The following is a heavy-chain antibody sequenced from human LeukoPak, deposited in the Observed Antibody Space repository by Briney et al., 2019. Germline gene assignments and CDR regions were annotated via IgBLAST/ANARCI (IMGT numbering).Heavy chain of an antibody. CDR2: IYYSGST. CDR1: GGSISSYY. V-gene: IGHV4-59*01. D-gene: IGHD4-17*01. J-gene: IGHJ5*02. CDR3: ARAARDYGPYNWFDP. Sequence: SETLSLTCTVSGGSISSYYRSWIRQPPGKGLEWIGYIYYSGSTNYNPSLKSRVTISVDTSKNQFSLKLSSVTAADTAVYYCARAARDYGPYNWFDPWGQGTLVTVSS.